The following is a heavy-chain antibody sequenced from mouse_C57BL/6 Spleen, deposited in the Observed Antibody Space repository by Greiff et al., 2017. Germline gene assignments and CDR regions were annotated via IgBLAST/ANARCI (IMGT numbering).Heavy chain of an antibody. J-gene: IGHJ3*01. CDR2: IDPETGGT. V-gene: IGHV1-15*01. CDR1: GYTFTDYE. Sequence: QVQLKQSGAELVRPGASVTLSCKASGYTFTDYEMHWVKQTPVHGLEWIGAIDPETGGTAYNQKFKGKAILTADKSSSPAYMELRSLTSEDSAVYYCTRGYPFAYWGQGTLVTVSA. D-gene: IGHD2-2*01. CDR3: TRGYPFAY.